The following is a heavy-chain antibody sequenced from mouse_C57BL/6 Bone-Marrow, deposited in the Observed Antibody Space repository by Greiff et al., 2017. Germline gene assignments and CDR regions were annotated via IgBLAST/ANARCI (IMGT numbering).Heavy chain of an antibody. D-gene: IGHD1-1*01. V-gene: IGHV1-81*01. J-gene: IGHJ1*03. CDR3: ARKDYYGSSYWYFDV. CDR2: IYPRSGNT. CDR1: GYTFTSYG. Sequence: QVQLQQSGAELARPGASVKLSCKASGYTFTSYGISWVKQRTGQGLEWIGEIYPRSGNTYYNEKFEGKATLTADKSSSTAYMELRSLTSEDSAVYFCARKDYYGSSYWYFDVWGTGTTVTVSS.